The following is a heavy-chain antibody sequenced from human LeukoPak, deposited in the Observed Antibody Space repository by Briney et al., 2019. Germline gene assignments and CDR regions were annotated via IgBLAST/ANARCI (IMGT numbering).Heavy chain of an antibody. J-gene: IGHJ4*02. CDR1: GFTFSSSW. CDR2: IKEDGREK. V-gene: IGHV3-7*01. CDR3: ARGGRPDY. D-gene: IGHD3-10*01. Sequence: GGSLRLSCEASGFTFSSSWMSWVRQAPGKGLECVANIKEDGREKYYVDSVKGRFTISRDNAKNSLYLQMSSLRAEDTAVYYCARGGRPDYWGQGTPVTVSS.